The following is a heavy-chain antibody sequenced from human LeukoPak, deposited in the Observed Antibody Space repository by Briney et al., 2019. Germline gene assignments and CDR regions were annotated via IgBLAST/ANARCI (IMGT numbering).Heavy chain of an antibody. CDR1: GGSFSGYY. CDR3: ARGLQVGNTGYYFDY. CDR2: INHGGST. V-gene: IGHV4-34*01. Sequence: SETLSLTCAVYGGSFSGYYWSWIRQPPGKGLEWIGEINHGGSTNYNPSLKSRVTISVDTSKNQFSLNLNSVTAADTAVYYCARGLQVGNTGYYFDYWGQGTLVTVSS. D-gene: IGHD1-26*01. J-gene: IGHJ4*02.